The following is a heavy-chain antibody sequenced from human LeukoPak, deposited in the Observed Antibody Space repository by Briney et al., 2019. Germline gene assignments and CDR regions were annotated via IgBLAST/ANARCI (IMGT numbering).Heavy chain of an antibody. CDR1: GYTFTSYY. Sequence: ASVKVSCKASGYTFTSYYMHWVRQAPGQGLEWMGIINPSGGSTSYAQKFQGRVTVTRDISTSTVYMELSSLRSEDTAVYYCAAESEQLAPVNWFDPWGQGTLVTVSS. J-gene: IGHJ5*02. CDR3: AAESEQLAPVNWFDP. V-gene: IGHV1-46*01. D-gene: IGHD6-13*01. CDR2: INPSGGST.